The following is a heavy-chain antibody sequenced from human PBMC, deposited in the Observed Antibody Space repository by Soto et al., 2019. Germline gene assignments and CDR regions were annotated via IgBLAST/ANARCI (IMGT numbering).Heavy chain of an antibody. J-gene: IGHJ6*02. Sequence: ASVKVSCKASGGTFSSYAISWVRQAPGQGLEWMGGIIPIFGTANYAQKFQGRVTITADESTSTAYMELSSLRFEDTAVYWTTVTTGPYYYGMDVWGQGTTVTVSS. CDR2: IIPIFGTA. CDR1: GGTFSSYA. V-gene: IGHV1-69*13. D-gene: IGHD4-17*01. CDR3: TVTTGPYYYGMDV.